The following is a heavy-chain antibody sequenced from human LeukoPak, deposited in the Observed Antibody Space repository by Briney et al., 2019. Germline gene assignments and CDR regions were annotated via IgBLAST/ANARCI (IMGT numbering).Heavy chain of an antibody. CDR3: ARAIPNNDAETPYDAFDI. V-gene: IGHV1-69*13. CDR2: IFPIFGTA. CDR1: EGTFSSYA. J-gene: IGHJ3*02. D-gene: IGHD1-1*01. Sequence: ASVKVSCKASEGTFSSYAISWVRHTPGQGLEWMGGIFPIFGTANYAQKFQGRVTITADESTSTAYMELSSLRSEDTAVYYCARAIPNNDAETPYDAFDIWGQGTMVTVSS.